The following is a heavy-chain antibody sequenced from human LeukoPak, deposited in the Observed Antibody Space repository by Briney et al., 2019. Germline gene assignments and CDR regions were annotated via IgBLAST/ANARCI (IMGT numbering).Heavy chain of an antibody. CDR1: GFTFSSYP. J-gene: IGHJ6*02. Sequence: GRSLRLSCAASGFTFSSYPMHWVRQAPGKGLEWVAIISYDGTNKYYADSVKGRFTISRDNSKNTLYLQMNSLRAEDTAVYYCARDSYDFWSGDRSDYYYYGMDVWGQGTTVTVSS. CDR3: ARDSYDFWSGDRSDYYYYGMDV. CDR2: ISYDGTNK. V-gene: IGHV3-30-3*01. D-gene: IGHD3-3*01.